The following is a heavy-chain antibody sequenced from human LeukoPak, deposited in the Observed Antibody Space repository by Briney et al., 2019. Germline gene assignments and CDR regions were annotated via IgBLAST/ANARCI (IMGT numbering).Heavy chain of an antibody. J-gene: IGHJ4*02. CDR3: AKVGDDSSGYYLGPYFDY. V-gene: IGHV3-30*18. CDR1: GFTSSSYG. Sequence: GGSLRLSCAASGFTSSSYGMHWVRQAPGKGLEWVAVISYDGSNIYYVDSVKGRFTISRDNSKNTLYLQMNSLRAEDTAVYYCAKVGDDSSGYYLGPYFDYWGQGTLVTVSS. CDR2: ISYDGSNI. D-gene: IGHD3-22*01.